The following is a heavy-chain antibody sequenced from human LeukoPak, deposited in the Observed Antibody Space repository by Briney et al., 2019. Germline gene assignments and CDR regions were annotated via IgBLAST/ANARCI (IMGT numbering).Heavy chain of an antibody. D-gene: IGHD3-3*01. CDR3: AREWRY. CDR2: IYSSGST. V-gene: IGHV4-4*07. Sequence: PSETLSLTCTVSGDSISFYYWTWIRQPAGKGLQWLGRIYSSGSTNYNPSLKSRVTISLDKSKNQFSLRLTSVTAADTAVYYCAREWRYWGQGTLVTVSS. CDR1: GDSISFYY. J-gene: IGHJ4*02.